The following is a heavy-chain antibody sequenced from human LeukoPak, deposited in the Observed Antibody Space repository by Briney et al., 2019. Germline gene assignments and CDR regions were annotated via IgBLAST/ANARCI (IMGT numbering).Heavy chain of an antibody. Sequence: SETLSLTCTVSGGSISSGGYYWSWIRQHPGKGLEWIGYIYYSGSTNYNPSLKSRVTISVDTSKNQFSLKLSSVTAADTAVYYCARQWYSSSWYSFDYWGQGTLVTVSS. CDR3: ARQWYSSSWYSFDY. J-gene: IGHJ4*02. V-gene: IGHV4-61*08. CDR1: GGSISSGGYY. CDR2: IYYSGST. D-gene: IGHD6-13*01.